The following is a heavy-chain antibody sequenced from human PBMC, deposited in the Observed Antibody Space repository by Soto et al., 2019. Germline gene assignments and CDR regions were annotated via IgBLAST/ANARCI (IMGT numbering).Heavy chain of an antibody. CDR1: GFTFSSYG. Sequence: GGSLRLSCAASGFTFSSYGMHWVRQAPGKGLEWVAVIWYDGSNKYYADSVKGRFTISRHNSKNTLYLQMNSLRAEDTAVYYCARVYYDSSGYPDYWGQGTLVTVSS. V-gene: IGHV3-33*01. J-gene: IGHJ4*02. D-gene: IGHD3-22*01. CDR3: ARVYYDSSGYPDY. CDR2: IWYDGSNK.